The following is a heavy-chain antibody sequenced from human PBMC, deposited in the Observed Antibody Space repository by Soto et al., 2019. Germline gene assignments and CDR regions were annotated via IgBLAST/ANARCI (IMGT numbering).Heavy chain of an antibody. J-gene: IGHJ4*02. D-gene: IGHD3-16*01. CDR1: GLTFRGYV. CDR2: TSYDGSNK. CDR3: ARWGTTGGLDV. Sequence: QVQLVESGGGVVQPGASLRLSWEGSGLTFRGYVIHWVRQAPGKGLEWVALTSYDGSNKYYDDSVKGRFTISRDNSRNTVDLHMDSLRLEDTALYYCARWGTTGGLDVWGQGTLVSVSS. V-gene: IGHV3-30*19.